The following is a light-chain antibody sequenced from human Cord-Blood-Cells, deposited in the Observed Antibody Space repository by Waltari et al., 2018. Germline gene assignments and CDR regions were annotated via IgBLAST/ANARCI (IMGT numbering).Light chain of an antibody. CDR3: CSYAGSYTVV. CDR1: SMDVGGYNY. V-gene: IGLV2-11*01. Sequence: QSALTQPRSVSGSPGQSVTISCTGTSMDVGGYNYVSWYQQHPGKAPKRMIYDVSKRPSGVPDRFSGSKSGNTASLTISGLQAEDEADYYCCSYAGSYTVVFGGGTKLTVL. CDR2: DVS. J-gene: IGLJ2*01.